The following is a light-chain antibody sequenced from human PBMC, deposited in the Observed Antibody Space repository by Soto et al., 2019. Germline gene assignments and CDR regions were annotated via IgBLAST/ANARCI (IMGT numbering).Light chain of an antibody. J-gene: IGKJ1*01. CDR3: QQYRNWPRT. V-gene: IGKV3-15*01. Sequence: EVVMTQSPDTLSVSPGETVTLSCRASQSVRSKLAWYQQKPGQAPRLLIYGASTKATDMPGRFSGRGSGTEFTLTINNLQSEDFAVYYCQQYRNWPRTFGQGTKVDIK. CDR2: GAS. CDR1: QSVRSK.